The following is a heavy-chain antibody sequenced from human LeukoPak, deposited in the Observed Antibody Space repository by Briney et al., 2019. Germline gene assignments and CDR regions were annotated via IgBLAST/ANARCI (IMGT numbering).Heavy chain of an antibody. Sequence: EASVKVSCKASGGTFSSYAISWVRQAPGQGLEWMGGIIPIFGTANYAQKFQGRVTITADESTSTAYMELRSLRSDDTAVYYCARGGNPRGGSSVRLGEYWGQGTLVTVSS. J-gene: IGHJ4*02. CDR2: IIPIFGTA. CDR1: GGTFSSYA. D-gene: IGHD2-15*01. V-gene: IGHV1-69*13. CDR3: ARGGNPRGGSSVRLGEY.